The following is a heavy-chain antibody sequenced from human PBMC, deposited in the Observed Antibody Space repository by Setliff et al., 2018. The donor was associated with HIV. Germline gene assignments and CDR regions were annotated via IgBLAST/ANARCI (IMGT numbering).Heavy chain of an antibody. CDR1: GGSISSGGYD. Sequence: SETLSLTCTVSGGSISSGGYDWGWIRPPPGKGLEWIGIIYYSGSTYYNPSLKSRVTISVDTSKNQFSLKLSSVTAADTAVYYCAVGGEDWGFFDYWGQETLVTVSS. CDR3: AVGGEDWGFFDY. D-gene: IGHD7-27*01. V-gene: IGHV4-39*01. CDR2: IYYSGST. J-gene: IGHJ4*02.